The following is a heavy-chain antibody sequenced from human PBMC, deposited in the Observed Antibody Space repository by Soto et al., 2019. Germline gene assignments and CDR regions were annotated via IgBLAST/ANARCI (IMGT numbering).Heavy chain of an antibody. J-gene: IGHJ4*02. CDR1: EGTFNSYA. Sequence: QAQVVQSGAEVRQPGSSVKLSCKASEGTFNSYAIAWVRQAPGQGLEWMGGIIPSYNTLNYAQKFQDRVTITADDSTNTVYMELSSLRSDDTAVYFCASGASRWYPYFVDSWAQGTLVTVSS. D-gene: IGHD6-13*01. CDR2: IIPSYNTL. CDR3: ASGASRWYPYFVDS. V-gene: IGHV1-69*01.